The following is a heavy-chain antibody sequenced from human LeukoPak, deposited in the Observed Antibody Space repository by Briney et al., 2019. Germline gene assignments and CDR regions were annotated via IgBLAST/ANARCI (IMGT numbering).Heavy chain of an antibody. CDR1: GGSIGGYY. CDR2: SSYSGST. V-gene: IGHV4-59*01. CDR3: ARGGLENGYHSNDGFDI. D-gene: IGHD3-22*01. Sequence: SETLSLTCIASGGSIGGYYWSWIRQPPGKGLGWSGDSSYSGSTKYNPSLKSRVTMSVDTSRNQFSLKLSSVTAADTAVYYCARGGLENGYHSNDGFDIWAQGKMVTVSS. J-gene: IGHJ3*02.